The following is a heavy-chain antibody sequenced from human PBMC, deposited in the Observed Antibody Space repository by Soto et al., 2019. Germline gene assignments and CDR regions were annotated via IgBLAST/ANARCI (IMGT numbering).Heavy chain of an antibody. CDR3: ARLTMVRGVMYYYGMDV. CDR1: GGSISSYY. V-gene: IGHV4-59*08. J-gene: IGHJ6*02. CDR2: IYYSGST. Sequence: PSETLSLTCTVSGGSISSYYWSWIRQPPGKGLEWIGYIYYSGSTNYNPSLKSRVTISVDTSKNQFSLKLSSVTAADTAVYYCARLTMVRGVMYYYGMDVWGQGTTVTVSS. D-gene: IGHD3-10*01.